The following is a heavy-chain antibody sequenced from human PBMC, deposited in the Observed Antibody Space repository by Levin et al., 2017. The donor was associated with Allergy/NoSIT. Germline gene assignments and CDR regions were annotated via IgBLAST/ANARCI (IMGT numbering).Heavy chain of an antibody. J-gene: IGHJ3*02. V-gene: IGHV3-9*01. CDR1: GFTFDDYA. Sequence: LSLTCAASGFTFDDYAMHWVRQAPGKGLEWVSGISWNSGSIGYADSVKGRFTISRDNSKNSLYLQMNSLRAEDTALYYCARANIRLPDAIDNWGQGTMVIVSS. CDR3: ARANIRLPDAIDN. CDR2: ISWNSGSI.